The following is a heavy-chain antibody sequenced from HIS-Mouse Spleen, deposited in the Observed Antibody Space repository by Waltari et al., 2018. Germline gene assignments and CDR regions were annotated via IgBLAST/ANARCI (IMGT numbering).Heavy chain of an antibody. Sequence: QVQLVQSGAEVKKPGASVKVSCKASGYTFTGYYMHWVRQAPGQGLEWRGRSNPNSGGTNDAQKFQGRVTMTRDTSISTAYMELSRLRSDDTAVYYCARIEGFDSSQVPDWGQGTLVTVSS. CDR2: SNPNSGGT. J-gene: IGHJ4*02. D-gene: IGHD6-13*01. CDR3: ARIEGFDSSQVPD. CDR1: GYTFTGYY. V-gene: IGHV1-2*06.